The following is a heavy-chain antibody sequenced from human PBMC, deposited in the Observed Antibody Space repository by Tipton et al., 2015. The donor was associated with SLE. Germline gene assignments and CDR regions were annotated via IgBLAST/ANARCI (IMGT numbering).Heavy chain of an antibody. CDR3: ARGIAAAVTEGYYYGMDV. CDR2: INHSGST. D-gene: IGHD6-13*01. J-gene: IGHJ6*02. Sequence: TLSLTCAVYGGSFSGYYWSWIRQPPGKGLEWIGEINHSGSTNYNPSLKSRVTISVDTSKNQFSLKLSSVTAADTAVYYCARGIAAAVTEGYYYGMDVWGQGTTVTVSS. CDR1: GGSFSGYY. V-gene: IGHV4-34*01.